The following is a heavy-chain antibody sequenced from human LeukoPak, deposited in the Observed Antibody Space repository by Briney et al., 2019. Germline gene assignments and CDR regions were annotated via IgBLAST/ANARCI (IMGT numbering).Heavy chain of an antibody. CDR2: ISYDGSNK. CDR3: ARDWNTAMADP. CDR1: GFTFSSYG. J-gene: IGHJ5*02. Sequence: GRSLRLSCAASGFTFSSYGMHWVRQAPGKGLEWVAVISYDGSNKYYADSVKGRFTISRDNSKNTLYLQMNSLRAEDTAVYYCARDWNTAMADPWGQGTLVTVSS. D-gene: IGHD5-18*01. V-gene: IGHV3-30*03.